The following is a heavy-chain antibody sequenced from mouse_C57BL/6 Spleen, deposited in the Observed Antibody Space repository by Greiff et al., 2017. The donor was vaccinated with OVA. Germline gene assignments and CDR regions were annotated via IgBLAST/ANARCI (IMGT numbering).Heavy chain of an antibody. Sequence: VQLQQPGTELVKPGASVKLSCKASGYTFTSYWMHWVKQRPGQGLEWIGNINPSNGGTNYNEKFKSKATLTVAQSSSTAYIQLSSLTSEDAAVYCCARSVPYDYHGAWCADWGQGTLGTVS. CDR1: GYTFTSYW. V-gene: IGHV1-53*01. CDR2: INPSNGGT. J-gene: IGHJ3*01. D-gene: IGHD2-4*01. CDR3: ARSVPYDYHGAWCAD.